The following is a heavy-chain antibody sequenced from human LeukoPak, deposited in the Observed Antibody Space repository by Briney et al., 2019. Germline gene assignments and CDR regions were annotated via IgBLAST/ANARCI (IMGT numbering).Heavy chain of an antibody. CDR1: GYTLSDHY. J-gene: IGHJ4*02. Sequence: ASVKVSCKASGYTLSDHYMHWVRQAPGQGLEWLGWINPNSGGTNYAQKFQGRVTMTRDTSISTAYMELSRLRSDDTAVYYCAREYYDSSAYNQEAIDYWGQGTLVTVSS. CDR2: INPNSGGT. V-gene: IGHV1-2*02. D-gene: IGHD3-22*01. CDR3: AREYYDSSAYNQEAIDY.